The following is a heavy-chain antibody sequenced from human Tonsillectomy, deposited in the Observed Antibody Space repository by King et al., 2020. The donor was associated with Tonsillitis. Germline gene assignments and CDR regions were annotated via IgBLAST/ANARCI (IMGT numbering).Heavy chain of an antibody. D-gene: IGHD2-15*01. CDR3: ARAVVVAARPGWFDP. J-gene: IGHJ5*02. V-gene: IGHV3-48*02. CDR2: ISSSSSTI. CDR1: GFTFSNYN. Sequence: VQLVESGGGLVQPGGSLRLSCAASGFTFSNYNMNWVRQAPGKGLEGVSYISSSSSTIYYADSVKGRFTISRDNAKNSLYLQMNSLRDEDTAVYYCARAVVVAARPGWFDPWGQGTLVTVSS.